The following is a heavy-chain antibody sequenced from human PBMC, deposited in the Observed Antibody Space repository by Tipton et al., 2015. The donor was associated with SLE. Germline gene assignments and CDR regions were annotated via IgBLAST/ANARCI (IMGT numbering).Heavy chain of an antibody. V-gene: IGHV4-61*08. CDR1: GGSVSSAGYY. J-gene: IGHJ3*02. CDR3: ARDSFSLRESSARDPGAFDI. D-gene: IGHD3-22*01. CDR2: IHHRGNYYSGTT. Sequence: LRLSCSVFGGSVSSAGYYWTWIRQSPGKGLEWIGYIHHRGNYYSGTTDYNPSLKSRVTISVDTSNNQFSLKLSSVTAADTAVYYCARDSFSLRESSARDPGAFDIWGQGTMVTVSS.